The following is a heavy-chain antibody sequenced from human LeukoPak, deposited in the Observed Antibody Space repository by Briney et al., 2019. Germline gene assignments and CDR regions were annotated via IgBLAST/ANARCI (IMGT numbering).Heavy chain of an antibody. CDR2: ISGGGGST. J-gene: IGHJ4*02. D-gene: IGHD2-21*02. CDR1: GFTFSNCA. Sequence: GGSLRLSCAASGFTFSNCAMSWVRQAPGKGLESVPSISGGGGSTYYADSVKGRFTISRDNSKNMLYLQMNSLRAEDTAIYYCAKGKVVTGIDYWGQGTLVTVSS. CDR3: AKGKVVTGIDY. V-gene: IGHV3-23*01.